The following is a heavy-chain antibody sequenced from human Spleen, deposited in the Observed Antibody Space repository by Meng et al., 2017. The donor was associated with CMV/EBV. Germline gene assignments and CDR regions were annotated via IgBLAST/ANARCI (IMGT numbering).Heavy chain of an antibody. Sequence: SETLSLTCTVSGGSISSSAYYWGWIRQPPGRGLEWIGSIYYSGSTYYNPSLKSRVTIDEDTSKNQFSLRLSSVTAADTAVYYCARDVSGIPNYHGLVVWGQGTTVTVSS. CDR3: ARDVSGIPNYHGLVV. CDR1: GGSISSSAYY. CDR2: IYYSGST. D-gene: IGHD6-19*01. V-gene: IGHV4-39*07. J-gene: IGHJ6*02.